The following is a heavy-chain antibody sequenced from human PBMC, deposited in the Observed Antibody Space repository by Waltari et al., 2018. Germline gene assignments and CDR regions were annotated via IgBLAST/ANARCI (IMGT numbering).Heavy chain of an antibody. Sequence: QVQLQQWRAGLLSPSETLSLTCGGYGGSFRGSYCSWIRQPPGKGLEWIGEINHSGSTNYNPSLKSRVTISVDTSKNQFSLKLSSVTAADTAVYYCASLLGGSGSYWGQGTLVTVSS. CDR1: GGSFRGSY. CDR3: ASLLGGSGSY. D-gene: IGHD3-10*01. CDR2: INHSGST. J-gene: IGHJ4*02. V-gene: IGHV4-34*01.